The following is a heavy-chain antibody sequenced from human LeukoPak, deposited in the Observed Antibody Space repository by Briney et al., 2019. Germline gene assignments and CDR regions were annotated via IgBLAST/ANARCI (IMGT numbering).Heavy chain of an antibody. Sequence: GASVKVSCKASEYTFTNYYLHWVRQAPGQGLEWMGIINPSGGTTRYARKFQGRVTITRDTSTTTVYMEVSSLRSEDTAVYYCATAHFGDYGNDYYHYYMDVWGKGTTVTVS. CDR1: EYTFTNYY. J-gene: IGHJ6*03. V-gene: IGHV1-46*01. D-gene: IGHD4-17*01. CDR2: INPSGGTT. CDR3: ATAHFGDYGNDYYHYYMDV.